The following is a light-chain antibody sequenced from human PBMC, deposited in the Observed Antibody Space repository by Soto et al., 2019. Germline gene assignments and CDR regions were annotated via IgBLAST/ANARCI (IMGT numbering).Light chain of an antibody. J-gene: IGKJ1*01. Sequence: EIVLTQSPGTLSLSPGERATLSCRASQSVSSSYLAWYQQKPGQAPRLLIYGASARATGFPARFSGSGSGTDFTLTISSLQSEDFAVYYCQQYNNWPQTFGQGTKVDIK. CDR3: QQYNNWPQT. V-gene: IGKV3-15*01. CDR1: QSVSSSY. CDR2: GAS.